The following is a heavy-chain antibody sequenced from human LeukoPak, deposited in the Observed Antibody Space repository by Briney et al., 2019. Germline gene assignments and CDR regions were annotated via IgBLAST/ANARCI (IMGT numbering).Heavy chain of an antibody. V-gene: IGHV4-39*07. CDR3: ARSGRVSSSWGWFDP. Sequence: SETLSLTCTVSGGSISSSSYYWGWIPPPPGQGLEWIGSIYCSGSTYYNPSLRRRVTVSVDTSKNQFSLNLSSVTAADTAVYYWARSGRVSSSWGWFDPWGQGTLVTVSS. J-gene: IGHJ5*02. CDR2: IYCSGST. CDR1: GGSISSSSYY. D-gene: IGHD6-13*01.